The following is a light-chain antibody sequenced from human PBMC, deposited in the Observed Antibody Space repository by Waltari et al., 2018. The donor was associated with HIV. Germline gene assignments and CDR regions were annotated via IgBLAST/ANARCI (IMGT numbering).Light chain of an antibody. Sequence: SASIGDRVIISCRASQDITNLLAWFQQRPGKAPKSLIYGASTVRAGVPSSKFSGAGSGTDFTLTITDLQPEDVATYYCQQYTSFPLTFGGGTAVEI. CDR1: QDITNL. V-gene: IGKV1-16*02. J-gene: IGKJ4*01. CDR2: GAS. CDR3: QQYTSFPLT.